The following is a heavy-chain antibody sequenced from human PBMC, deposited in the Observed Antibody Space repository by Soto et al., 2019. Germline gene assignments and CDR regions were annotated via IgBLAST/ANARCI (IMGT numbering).Heavy chain of an antibody. J-gene: IGHJ2*01. CDR1: GGSISSYY. V-gene: IGHV4-59*01. Sequence: SGTLSLTCTFSGGSISSYYWSKTRPPPGKGLEWLGYIYYSGSTNYNPSLKSRVTISLDTSKNQFSLKLSSVTAADTAVYYCARSKTGTPPRVEWSLDIWGRGTLVTVSS. D-gene: IGHD1-7*01. CDR3: ARSKTGTPPRVEWSLDI. CDR2: IYYSGST.